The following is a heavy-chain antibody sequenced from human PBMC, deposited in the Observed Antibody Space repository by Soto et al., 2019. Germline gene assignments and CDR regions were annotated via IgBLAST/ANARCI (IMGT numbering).Heavy chain of an antibody. CDR1: GFTFSSYW. CDR3: ARGLGIRGNWFDP. CDR2: IKQDGSEK. D-gene: IGHD7-27*01. J-gene: IGHJ5*02. V-gene: IGHV3-7*01. Sequence: EVHLVESGGGLVQPGGSLRLSCAASGFTFSSYWMSWVRQAPGKGLEWVANIKQDGSEKYYVDSVKGRFTISRDNAKNSLYLQMNSLRAEDTAVYYCARGLGIRGNWFDPWGQGTLVTVSS.